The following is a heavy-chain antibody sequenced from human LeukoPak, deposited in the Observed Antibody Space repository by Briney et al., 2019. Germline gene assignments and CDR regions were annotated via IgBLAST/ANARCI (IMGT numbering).Heavy chain of an antibody. D-gene: IGHD4-11*01. Sequence: KPSETLSLTCTVSGGSISSYYWSWIRQPPGKGLEWIGYIYYSGSTNYNPSLKSRVTISVDTSTNQFSLKLSPVTAADTAVYYCARQKHSNYVDYWGQGTLVTVSS. CDR2: IYYSGST. V-gene: IGHV4-59*08. CDR3: ARQKHSNYVDY. CDR1: GGSISSYY. J-gene: IGHJ4*02.